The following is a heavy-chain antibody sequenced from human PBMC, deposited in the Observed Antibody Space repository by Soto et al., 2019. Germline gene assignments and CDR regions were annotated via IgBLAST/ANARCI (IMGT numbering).Heavy chain of an antibody. CDR2: IYWNDDK. CDR1: GFSLTTSGVG. V-gene: IGHV2-5*01. J-gene: IGHJ4*02. CDR3: SHRPSGWYLIDY. D-gene: IGHD6-19*01. Sequence: SGPTLVNPTQTLTLTCTFSGFSLTTSGVGVGWIRQPPGKAPEWLALIYWNDDKRYSPSLQSRLTITKDTSKNQVVLTMTNMDPVDTATYYCSHRPSGWYLIDYWGQGTLVTAPQ.